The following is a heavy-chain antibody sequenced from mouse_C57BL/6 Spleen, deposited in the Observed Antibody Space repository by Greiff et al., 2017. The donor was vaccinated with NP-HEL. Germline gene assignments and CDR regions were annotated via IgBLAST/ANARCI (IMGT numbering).Heavy chain of an antibody. CDR3: ARITTVVASYYFDY. Sequence: VQLQQPGAELVKPGASVKMSCKASGYTFTSYWITWVKQRPGQGLEWIGDIYPGSGSTNYNEKFKSKATLTVDTSSSTAYMQLSSLTSEDSAVYYCARITTVVASYYFDYWGQGTTLTVSS. CDR2: IYPGSGST. J-gene: IGHJ2*01. V-gene: IGHV1-55*01. D-gene: IGHD1-1*01. CDR1: GYTFTSYW.